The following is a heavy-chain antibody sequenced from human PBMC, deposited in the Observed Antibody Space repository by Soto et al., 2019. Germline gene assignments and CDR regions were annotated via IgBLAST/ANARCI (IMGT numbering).Heavy chain of an antibody. V-gene: IGHV3-30*18. Sequence: GGSLRLSCAASGFTFSSYGMHWVRQAPGKGLEWVAVISYDGSNKYYADSVKGRFTISRDNSKNTLYLQMNSLRAEDTSFYYCAKYLAAGTSFDYWGQGTLVTVSS. CDR1: GFTFSSYG. D-gene: IGHD6-13*01. CDR2: ISYDGSNK. J-gene: IGHJ4*02. CDR3: AKYLAAGTSFDY.